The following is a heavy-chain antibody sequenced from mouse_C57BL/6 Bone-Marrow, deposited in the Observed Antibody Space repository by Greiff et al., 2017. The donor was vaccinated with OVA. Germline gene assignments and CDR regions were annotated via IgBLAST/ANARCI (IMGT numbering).Heavy chain of an antibody. CDR1: GFNIKDDY. CDR2: IDPENGDT. V-gene: IGHV14-4*01. CDR3: TTYYGSSYDFDY. D-gene: IGHD1-1*01. J-gene: IGHJ2*01. Sequence: EVHLVESGAELVRPGASVKLSCTASGFNIKDDYMHWVKQRPEQGLEWIGWIDPENGDTEYASKFKGKATITADTSSNTAYLQLSSLTSEDTAVYYCTTYYGSSYDFDYWGQGTTLTVSS.